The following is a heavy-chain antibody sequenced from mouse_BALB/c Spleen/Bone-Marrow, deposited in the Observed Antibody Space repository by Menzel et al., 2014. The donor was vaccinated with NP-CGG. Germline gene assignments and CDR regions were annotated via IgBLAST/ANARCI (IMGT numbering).Heavy chain of an antibody. CDR1: GFNIKDTY. J-gene: IGHJ2*01. D-gene: IGHD1-1*01. Sequence: LVESGAELVKPGASVKLSCTASGFNIKDTYMHWVKQRSEQGLEWIGRIDPANGNTKYDPKFQGKATITADTSSNTAYLQLSSLTSEDTAVYYCARYYYGFYFDYWGQGTTLTVSS. V-gene: IGHV14-3*02. CDR2: IDPANGNT. CDR3: ARYYYGFYFDY.